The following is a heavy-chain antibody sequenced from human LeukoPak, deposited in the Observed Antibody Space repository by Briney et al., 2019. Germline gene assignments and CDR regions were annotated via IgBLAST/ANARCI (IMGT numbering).Heavy chain of an antibody. CDR2: INSDGTGT. CDR3: AKGKGASSWYYFDF. V-gene: IGHV3-74*03. J-gene: IGHJ4*02. Sequence: GGSLRLSCAASGFTFSSYWMHWVRQAPGKGPVWVSRINSDGTGTMYADSVKGRFTISRDNAKNTLYLQMNSLRAEDTAVYYCAKGKGASSWYYFDFWGQGTLVTVSS. D-gene: IGHD6-13*01. CDR1: GFTFSSYW.